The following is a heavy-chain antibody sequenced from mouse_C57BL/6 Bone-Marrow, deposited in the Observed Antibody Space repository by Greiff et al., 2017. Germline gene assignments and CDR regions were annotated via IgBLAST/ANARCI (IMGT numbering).Heavy chain of an antibody. CDR2: IDPETGGT. CDR3: TRNYYSLDY. J-gene: IGHJ2*01. V-gene: IGHV1-15*01. Sequence: LVESGASVTLSCKASGYTFTDYEMHWVKQTPVHGLEWIGAIDPETGGTAYNHKVTGKAILTADKSSSTAYMELRSLTSEDSAVYYCTRNYYSLDYWGQGTTLTVSS. D-gene: IGHD1-1*01. CDR1: GYTFTDYE.